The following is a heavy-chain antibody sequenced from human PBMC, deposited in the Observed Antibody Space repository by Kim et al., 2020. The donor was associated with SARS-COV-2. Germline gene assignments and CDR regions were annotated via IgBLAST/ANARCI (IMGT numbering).Heavy chain of an antibody. D-gene: IGHD3-22*01. Sequence: GRFTIARDNAKNSLYLQMNSLGDEDTAVYYCAKIGYYDSSGYYWNQEYFEHWGQGTLVTVSS. CDR3: AKIGYYDSSGYYWNQEYFEH. V-gene: IGHV3-48*02. J-gene: IGHJ1*01.